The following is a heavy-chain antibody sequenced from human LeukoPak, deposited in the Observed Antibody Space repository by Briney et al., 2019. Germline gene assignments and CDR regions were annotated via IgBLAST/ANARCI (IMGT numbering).Heavy chain of an antibody. Sequence: PSETLSLTCTVSGGSISSYYWSWIRQPPGKGLEWIGYIYYSGGTNYNPSLKSRVTISVDTSKNQFSLKLSSVTAADTAVYYCARTYYYDSSGYYKGGYYFDYWGQGTLVTVSS. J-gene: IGHJ4*02. CDR3: ARTYYYDSSGYYKGGYYFDY. CDR2: IYYSGGT. V-gene: IGHV4-59*01. D-gene: IGHD3-22*01. CDR1: GGSISSYY.